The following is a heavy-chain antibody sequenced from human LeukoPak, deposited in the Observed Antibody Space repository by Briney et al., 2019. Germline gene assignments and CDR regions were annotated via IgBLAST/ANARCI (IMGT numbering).Heavy chain of an antibody. CDR2: IYYSGST. J-gene: IGHJ5*02. D-gene: IGHD2-2*01. CDR1: GGSISSDDYF. CDR3: VRYQLLHQTNWFDP. Sequence: PSQTLSLTCTVSGGSISSDDYFWSWIRQAPGKGLEWIRYIYYSGSTNYNPSLKSRVTISVDTSKNRFSLKLSSVTAADTAVYYCVRYQLLHQTNWFDPWGQGTLVTVSS. V-gene: IGHV4-30-4*08.